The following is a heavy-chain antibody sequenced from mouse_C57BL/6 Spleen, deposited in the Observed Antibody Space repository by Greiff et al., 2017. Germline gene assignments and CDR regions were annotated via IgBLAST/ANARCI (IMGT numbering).Heavy chain of an antibody. CDR1: GFTFSDYG. J-gene: IGHJ3*01. V-gene: IGHV5-17*01. Sequence: EVMLVESGGGLVKPGGSLKLSCAASGFTFSDYGMHWVRQAPEKGLEWVAYISRGSSTIYYADTVKGRFTLSRDNAKNTLFLQMTSLSSEDTAMYYCARGGNSSAWCAYWGQGTLVTVSA. D-gene: IGHD3-1*01. CDR3: ARGGNSSAWCAY. CDR2: ISRGSSTI.